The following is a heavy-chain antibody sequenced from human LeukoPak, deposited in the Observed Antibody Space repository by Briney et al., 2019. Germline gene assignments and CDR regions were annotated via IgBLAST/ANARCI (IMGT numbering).Heavy chain of an antibody. CDR1: GYTFTSYY. CDR2: INPSGGST. V-gene: IGHV1-46*01. CDR3: ARDLPRTTVTRIGTSDY. Sequence: ASVKVSCKASGYTFTSYYMHWVRQAPGQGLEWMGIINPSGGSTSYAQKFQGRVTMTRDMSTSTVYMELSSLRSEDTAVYYCARDLPRTTVTRIGTSDYWGQGTLVTVSS. J-gene: IGHJ4*02. D-gene: IGHD4-17*01.